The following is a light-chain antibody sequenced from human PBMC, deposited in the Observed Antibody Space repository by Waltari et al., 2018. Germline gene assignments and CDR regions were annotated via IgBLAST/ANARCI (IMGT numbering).Light chain of an antibody. CDR3: QQYGETPWT. CDR2: GAS. V-gene: IGKV3-20*01. CDR1: ESVPANY. Sequence: EIVLTQSPGPLSLSPGERATLSCRATESVPANYLAWYQQKPGQAPRLLISGASSRATGIPDRFSGRGSGTDFTLTIARLEPEDFAVYYCQQYGETPWTFGQGTKVDLK. J-gene: IGKJ1*01.